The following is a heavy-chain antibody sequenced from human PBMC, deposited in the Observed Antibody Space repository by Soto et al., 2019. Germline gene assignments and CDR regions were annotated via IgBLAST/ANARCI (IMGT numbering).Heavy chain of an antibody. CDR1: GFTFSSYG. J-gene: IGHJ4*02. V-gene: IGHV3-30*18. Sequence: QVQLVESGGGVVQPGRSLRLSCAASGFTFSSYGMHWVRQAPGKGLEWVAVISYDGSNKYYADSVKGRFTISRDNSKNTLYLQMNSLRAEDTAVYYCAKAPTVDRSGGSCYPTYFDYWGQGTLVTVSS. CDR2: ISYDGSNK. D-gene: IGHD2-15*01. CDR3: AKAPTVDRSGGSCYPTYFDY.